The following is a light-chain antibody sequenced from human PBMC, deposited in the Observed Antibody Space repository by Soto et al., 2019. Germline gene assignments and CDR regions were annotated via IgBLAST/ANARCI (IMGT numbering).Light chain of an antibody. V-gene: IGKV3-20*01. Sequence: EIVLTQSPGTLSLSPGERATLSCRASQSVSSNSLAWYQQKPGRAPRLLIYGASSRASGIPDRFSGSGSGTDFTLTISRLEPEDFAVYYCQQCDTSRTWTFGQGTKLDIK. CDR1: QSVSSNS. J-gene: IGKJ1*01. CDR2: GAS. CDR3: QQCDTSRTWT.